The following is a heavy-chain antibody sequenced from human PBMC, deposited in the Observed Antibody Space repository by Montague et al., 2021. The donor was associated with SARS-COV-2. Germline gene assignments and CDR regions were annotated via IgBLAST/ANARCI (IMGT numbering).Heavy chain of an antibody. D-gene: IGHD6-19*01. V-gene: IGHV3-30-3*01. CDR2: FPSDGGHT. J-gene: IGHJ4*02. CDR3: AREIGTSGWAGFFDF. CDR1: GFTFTTYV. Sequence: RLSLSASGFTFTTYVYHWVRQAPGGGLEWVALFPSDGGHTQYADSVRGRFTIYRDTSISTLYLQMDSLRPDDTAVYFCAREIGTSGWAGFFDFRGQGTLVTVSP.